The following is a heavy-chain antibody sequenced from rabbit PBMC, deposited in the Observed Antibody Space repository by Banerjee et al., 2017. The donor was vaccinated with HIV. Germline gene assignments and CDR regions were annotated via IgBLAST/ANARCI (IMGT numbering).Heavy chain of an antibody. V-gene: IGHV1S40*01. CDR3: AREGSDGGGHLKL. Sequence: LEESGGDLVKPGASLTVTCTASGFDFSSHAMCWVRQAPGKGLEWIACISAGSSGSTYYASWAKGRFTISKTSSTTVTLQMTSLTAADTATYFCAREGSDGGGHLKLWGQGTLVTVS. D-gene: IGHD2-1*01. CDR2: ISAGSSGST. CDR1: GFDFSSHA. J-gene: IGHJ3*01.